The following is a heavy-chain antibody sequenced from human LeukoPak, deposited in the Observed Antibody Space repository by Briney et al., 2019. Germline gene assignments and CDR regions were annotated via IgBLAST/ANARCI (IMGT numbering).Heavy chain of an antibody. J-gene: IGHJ4*02. CDR1: GFTFSSYA. V-gene: IGHV3-23*01. D-gene: IGHD6-6*01. Sequence: PGGSLRLSCAASGFTFSSYAMSWVRQAPGKGQEWVSAISGSGGSTYYADSVKGRFTISRDNSKNTLYLQMNSLIAEDTAVYYCAKDSLRPLYSSSSPFDYWGQGTLVTVSS. CDR2: ISGSGGST. CDR3: AKDSLRPLYSSSSPFDY.